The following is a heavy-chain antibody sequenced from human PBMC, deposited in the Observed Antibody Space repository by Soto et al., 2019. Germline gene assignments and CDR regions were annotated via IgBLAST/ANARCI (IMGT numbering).Heavy chain of an antibody. V-gene: IGHV3-53*01. CDR3: ARDQFRVTTYPYYHYGMDV. CDR2: IYSDETT. CDR1: GFSVTNNY. J-gene: IGHJ6*02. Sequence: PVGSLRLSCAVSGFSVTNNYMSWVRRAPGKGLEWVSVIYSDETTYYADSVAGRFTIPRDKTNNTDFLQMNSLRAEDTAIYYCARDQFRVTTYPYYHYGMDVWGQGTTVTVSS. D-gene: IGHD4-17*01.